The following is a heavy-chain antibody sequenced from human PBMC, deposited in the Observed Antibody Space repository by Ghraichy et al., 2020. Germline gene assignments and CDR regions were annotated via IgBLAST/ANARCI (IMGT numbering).Heavy chain of an antibody. CDR3: VKDRGHPYNNYHMDV. V-gene: IGHV3-23*01. J-gene: IGHJ6*03. Sequence: GGSLRLSCAASGFTFSTYAMPWVRLSPGKGLEWVSTISYSGASTFYADSVRGRFSISRDNSQNTLFLQMTSLRAEDTGLYFCVKDRGHPYNNYHMDVWGKGTTVTVSS. CDR1: GFTFSTYA. D-gene: IGHD5-24*01. CDR2: ISYSGAST.